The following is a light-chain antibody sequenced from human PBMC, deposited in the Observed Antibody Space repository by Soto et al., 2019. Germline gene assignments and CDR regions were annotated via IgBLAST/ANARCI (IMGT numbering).Light chain of an antibody. CDR1: ISDFVVYNY. CDR2: DVT. V-gene: IGLV2-11*01. CDR3: CSYAGTYTWI. Sequence: QSALTQPASVSGSPGQSITISCTGTISDFVVYNYVSWYQQHPGKAPKLMIYDVTKRPSGVPDRFSGSKSGNTASLTISGLQVDDEADYYCCSYAGTYTWIFGGGTKVTVL. J-gene: IGLJ2*01.